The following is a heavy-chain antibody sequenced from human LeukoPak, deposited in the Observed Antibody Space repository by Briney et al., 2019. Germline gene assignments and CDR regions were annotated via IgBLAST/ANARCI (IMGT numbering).Heavy chain of an antibody. CDR2: IYPGASDT. V-gene: IGHV5-51*01. CDR1: GYRFTSYW. D-gene: IGHD4-23*01. CDR3: ARKGNARFDP. J-gene: IGHJ5*02. Sequence: GESFKIPCKGSGYRFTSYWIGGVRQVPGKGREWMGIIYPGASDTRYRSYYQRLGTSSADKSIMTVYLPWSSLKASDTGMYFCARKGNARFDPWGEGTLVSVSS.